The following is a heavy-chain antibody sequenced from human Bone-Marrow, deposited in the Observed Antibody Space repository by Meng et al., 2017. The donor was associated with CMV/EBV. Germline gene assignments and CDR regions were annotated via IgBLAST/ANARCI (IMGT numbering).Heavy chain of an antibody. Sequence: GSLRLSCTVSGGSISSSSYYWGWIRQPPGKGLEWIGSIYYSGSTYYNPSLKSRVTIAVDTSKNQFSLKLSSVTAADTAVYYCARLVTNLPDYWGQGTLVTVSS. V-gene: IGHV4-39*01. CDR1: GGSISSSSYY. CDR3: ARLVTNLPDY. D-gene: IGHD4-23*01. J-gene: IGHJ4*02. CDR2: IYYSGST.